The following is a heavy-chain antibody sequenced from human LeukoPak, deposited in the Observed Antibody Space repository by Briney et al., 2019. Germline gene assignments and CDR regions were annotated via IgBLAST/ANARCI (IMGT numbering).Heavy chain of an antibody. Sequence: PGGSLRLSCAASGFTFSSYSMNWVRQSPGKGLEWISYISSSSSALYSGDSVKGRFTISRDSAKNSLYLQMNSRRAEDTAVYYCARDARLVDSSGYFFDYWGQGTLVTVSS. CDR1: GFTFSSYS. J-gene: IGHJ4*02. CDR3: ARDARLVDSSGYFFDY. D-gene: IGHD3-22*01. V-gene: IGHV3-48*04. CDR2: ISSSSSAL.